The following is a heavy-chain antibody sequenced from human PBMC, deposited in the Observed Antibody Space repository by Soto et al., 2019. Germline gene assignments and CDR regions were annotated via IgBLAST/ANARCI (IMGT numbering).Heavy chain of an antibody. D-gene: IGHD6-19*01. J-gene: IGHJ4*02. CDR1: GGSISSSSYY. CDR2: IYYSGST. CDR3: ASRRAVAVVDY. Sequence: QLQLQESGPGLVKPSETLSLTCTVSGGSISSSSYYWGWIRQPPGKELEWIGSIYYSGSTYYTPSLKSRVTITLDTSKNQFSLKLSSVTAADTAVYYCASRRAVAVVDYWGQGTMVTVSS. V-gene: IGHV4-39*01.